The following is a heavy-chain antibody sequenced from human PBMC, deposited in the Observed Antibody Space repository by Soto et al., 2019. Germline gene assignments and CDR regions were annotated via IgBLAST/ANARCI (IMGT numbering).Heavy chain of an antibody. CDR1: GFIFSSYS. Sequence: EVQLVESGGGLVKPGGSLRLSCAASGFIFSSYSMNWVRQAPGKGLEWVSSISPRSDYIYFAASMRGRFTISRDNAQKSLYLHMNNRRAEDTAVYHCARVSGTLERYSDLDYWGQGTLVTVSS. CDR2: ISPRSDYI. J-gene: IGHJ4*02. V-gene: IGHV3-21*01. CDR3: ARVSGTLERYSDLDY. D-gene: IGHD3-10*01.